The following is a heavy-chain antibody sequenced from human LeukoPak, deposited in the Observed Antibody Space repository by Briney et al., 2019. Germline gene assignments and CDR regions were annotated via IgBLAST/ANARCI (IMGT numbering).Heavy chain of an antibody. D-gene: IGHD2-2*01. J-gene: IGHJ5*02. CDR3: ARVGVVVPAAWFDP. V-gene: IGHV1-18*01. CDR1: GYNFGIFG. CDR2: ISANNGNT. Sequence: VSVNVSCKASGYNFGIFGISWVRQAPGHRLEWMGWISANNGNTNYAQNLQGRVTMTTDTSTSTAYMELRSLRSDDTAVYYCARVGVVVPAAWFDPWGQGTLVTVSS.